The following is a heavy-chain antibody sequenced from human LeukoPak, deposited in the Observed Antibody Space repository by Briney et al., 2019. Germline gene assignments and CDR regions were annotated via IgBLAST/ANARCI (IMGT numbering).Heavy chain of an antibody. J-gene: IGHJ4*02. CDR2: VYYSGNP. CDR3: ARAEGSSGRRIFDY. D-gene: IGHD6-19*01. CDR1: GGSVSSGSYY. V-gene: IGHV4-61*01. Sequence: SETPSLTCTVSGGSVSSGSYYWSWIPQPPGKGLDSFGYVYYSGNPNNTPTLNSRVTVPVDTSKNQFSLRLASLTAADTAVYYCARAEGSSGRRIFDYWGQGTLVTVFS.